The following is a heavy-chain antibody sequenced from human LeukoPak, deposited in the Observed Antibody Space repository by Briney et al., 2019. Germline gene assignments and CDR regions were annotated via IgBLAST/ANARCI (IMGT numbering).Heavy chain of an antibody. CDR3: ARDKIGGIQLWLGQGV. CDR2: IIPVFHTT. J-gene: IGHJ6*04. CDR1: GGTLRMYG. V-gene: IGHV1-69*05. D-gene: IGHD5-18*01. Sequence: SVKVSCKXSGGTLRMYGINWVRQSPGQGLEWLGGIIPVFHTTFYAQKFQGRVTITTDESTSTAYMELSSLRSEDTAVYYCARDKIGGIQLWLGQGVWGKGTTVTVSS.